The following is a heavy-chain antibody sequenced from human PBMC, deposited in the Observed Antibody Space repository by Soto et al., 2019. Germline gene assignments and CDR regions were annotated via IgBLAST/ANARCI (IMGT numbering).Heavy chain of an antibody. CDR3: AREGRESTGMDV. Sequence: GGSLRLSCAASGFTFSSYGMHWVRQAPGKGLEWVANIKQLGGEKHYVDSVKGRFTISRDNAKNSLFLQMNSLRAEDTAVYYCAREGRESTGMDVWGKGTTVTVSS. J-gene: IGHJ6*04. D-gene: IGHD3-10*01. V-gene: IGHV3-7*01. CDR2: IKQLGGEK. CDR1: GFTFSSYG.